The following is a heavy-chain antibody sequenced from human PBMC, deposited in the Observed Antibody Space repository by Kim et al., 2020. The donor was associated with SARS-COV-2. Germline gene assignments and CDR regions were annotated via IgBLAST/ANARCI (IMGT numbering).Heavy chain of an antibody. CDR1: GFTLSPYS. J-gene: IGHJ3*02. Sequence: GGSLRLSCATSGFTLSPYSMNWVRQAPGKGLEWVSHISDFSTTTKYADSVKGRFTISRDNTKNSLYLQMNGLRAEDTAVYYCVRENYWAFDIWGQGTMVTVSS. V-gene: IGHV3-48*04. D-gene: IGHD1-7*01. CDR2: ISDFSTTT. CDR3: VRENYWAFDI.